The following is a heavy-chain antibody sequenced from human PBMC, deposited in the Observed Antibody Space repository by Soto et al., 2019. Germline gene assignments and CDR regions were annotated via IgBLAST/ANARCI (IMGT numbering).Heavy chain of an antibody. CDR3: ARGITMVRGVIPRPYFDY. Sequence: SETLSLTCAVYGGSFSGYDWSWIRQPPGRGLEWIGEINHSGSANYNPSLKSRVTISVDTSKNQFSLKLSSVTAADTAVYYCARGITMVRGVIPRPYFDYWGQGTLVTVSS. CDR1: GGSFSGYD. CDR2: INHSGSA. V-gene: IGHV4-34*01. J-gene: IGHJ4*02. D-gene: IGHD3-10*01.